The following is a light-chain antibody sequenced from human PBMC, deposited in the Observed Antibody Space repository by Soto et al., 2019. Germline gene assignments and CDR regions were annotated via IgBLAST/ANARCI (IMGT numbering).Light chain of an antibody. CDR2: EVS. CDR3: GSYTSSSTYV. Sequence: QSALTQPASVSGSPGQSITISCTGXSXDVGGSKYVSWYQQHPGKAPKLMIYEVSNRPSGVSNRFSGSKSGNTASLTIAGLQAEDEADYYCGSYTSSSTYVFGTGTKLTVL. V-gene: IGLV2-14*01. J-gene: IGLJ1*01. CDR1: SXDVGGSKY.